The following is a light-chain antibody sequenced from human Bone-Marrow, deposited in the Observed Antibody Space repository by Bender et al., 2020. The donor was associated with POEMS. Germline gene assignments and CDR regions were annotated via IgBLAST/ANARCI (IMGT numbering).Light chain of an antibody. CDR3: QSTDRSGSYVV. V-gene: IGLV3-25*03. CDR2: KDS. CDR1: ALSEQY. J-gene: IGLJ2*01. Sequence: SFDLTQPPSVSVSPGQTARITCSGDALSEQYGFWYQQKPGQAPVLLIYKDSQRPSGIPERFSGSSSGTTVTLTISGVQAEDEADYHCQSTDRSGSYVVFGGGTKLTVL.